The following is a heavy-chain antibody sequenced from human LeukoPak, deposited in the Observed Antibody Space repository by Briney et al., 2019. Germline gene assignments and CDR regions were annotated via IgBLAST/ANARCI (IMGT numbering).Heavy chain of an antibody. V-gene: IGHV4-30-4*01. D-gene: IGHD3-10*01. Sequence: SETLSLTCTVSGGSISSGDNYWNWIRQPPGKGLEWIGYIYDSGSTYCNPSLKSRVTILIDTSKNQFSLKLSSVTAADTAMYYCARGLWVGELLNPRYGMDVWGQGTTVTVSS. CDR3: ARGLWVGELLNPRYGMDV. J-gene: IGHJ6*02. CDR2: IYDSGST. CDR1: GGSISSGDNY.